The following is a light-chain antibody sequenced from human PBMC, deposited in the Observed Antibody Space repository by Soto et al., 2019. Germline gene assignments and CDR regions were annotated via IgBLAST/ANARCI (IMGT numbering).Light chain of an antibody. CDR1: RSDVGGYDF. CDR2: QVT. V-gene: IGLV2-23*02. J-gene: IGLJ2*01. Sequence: QSALTQPASVSGSPGQSITISCTGTRSDVGGYDFVSWYQHHPGKAPKLIIYQVTQRPSGVSPRFSASKSGNTASLTISGLQTEDEADYYCCSYAGRTTLVLGGGTKLPVL. CDR3: CSYAGRTTLV.